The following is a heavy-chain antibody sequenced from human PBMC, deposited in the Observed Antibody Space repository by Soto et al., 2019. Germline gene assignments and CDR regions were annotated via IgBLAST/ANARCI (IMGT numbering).Heavy chain of an antibody. Sequence: ASVKVSCKASGYTFTSYDINWVRQATGQGLEWMGWMNPNSGKTGYAQKFQGRVTMTRNTSISTAYMEMSSLRSEDTAVYYCAREPIMTTVFQWVDYYYYYYMDVWGKGTTVTVSS. CDR1: GYTFTSYD. V-gene: IGHV1-8*01. J-gene: IGHJ6*03. CDR3: AREPIMTTVFQWVDYYYYYYMDV. D-gene: IGHD4-4*01. CDR2: MNPNSGKT.